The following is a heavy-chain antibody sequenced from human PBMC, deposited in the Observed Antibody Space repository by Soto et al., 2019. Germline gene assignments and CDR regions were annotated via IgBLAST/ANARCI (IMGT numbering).Heavy chain of an antibody. CDR3: ARHHGSPGSYFGLDV. CDR1: GYSFTSYW. V-gene: IGHV5-51*01. CDR2: IYPGDSDT. J-gene: IGHJ6*02. Sequence: GESLKISCKGSGYSFTSYWINWVRQMPGRGLEWMGIIYPGDSDTRYSPSFQGQVTISADKSIDTAYLQWRSLKASDTAVYYCARHHGSPGSYFGLDVWGQGTTVTVSS. D-gene: IGHD6-13*01.